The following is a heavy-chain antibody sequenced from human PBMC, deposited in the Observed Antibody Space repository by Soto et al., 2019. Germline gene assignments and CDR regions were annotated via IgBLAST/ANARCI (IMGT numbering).Heavy chain of an antibody. D-gene: IGHD3-10*01. CDR2: TYYRSRFFS. CDR3: VRDRYSSSGWLDP. Sequence: SQTLSLTCAISGDSVSSYSAAWNWIRQSPSGGLERLGRTYYRSRFFSDYAESVKSRIIINPDTSKNQFSLQLKSVTPEDTAVYYWVRDRYSSSGWLDPWGQGNPVTVSS. CDR1: GDSVSSYSAA. V-gene: IGHV6-1*01. J-gene: IGHJ5*02.